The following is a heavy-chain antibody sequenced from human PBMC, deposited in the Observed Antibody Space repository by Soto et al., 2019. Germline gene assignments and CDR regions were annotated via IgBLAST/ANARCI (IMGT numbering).Heavy chain of an antibody. Sequence: GGSLRLSCAASGFTFSSYAMHWVRQAPGKGLEWVAVISYDGSNKYYADSVKGRFTISRDNSKNTLYLQMNSLRAEDTAVYYCARTLKSKHETPTWNYWGQGTLVTVSS. D-gene: IGHD1-1*01. CDR3: ARTLKSKHETPTWNY. V-gene: IGHV3-30-3*01. J-gene: IGHJ4*02. CDR1: GFTFSSYA. CDR2: ISYDGSNK.